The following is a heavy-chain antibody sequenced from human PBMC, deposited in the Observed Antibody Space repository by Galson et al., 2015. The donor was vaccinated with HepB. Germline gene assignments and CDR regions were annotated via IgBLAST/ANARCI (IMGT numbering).Heavy chain of an antibody. CDR2: IYFSGST. V-gene: IGHV4-59*08. CDR1: GGSINSYY. J-gene: IGHJ4*02. CDR3: ARHLSIGDSCFDC. D-gene: IGHD2-21*02. Sequence: SETLSLTCTVSGGSINSYYWSWIRQPPGKGLEWIGFIYFSGSTRYNPSLKSRVIMSVDTSRNQFSLKMTSVTAADTALYYCARHLSIGDSCFDCWGQGTLVTVSS.